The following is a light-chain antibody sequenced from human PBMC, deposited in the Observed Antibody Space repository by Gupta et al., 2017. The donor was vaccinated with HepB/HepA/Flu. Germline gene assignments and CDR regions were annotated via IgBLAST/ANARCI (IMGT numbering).Light chain of an antibody. J-gene: IGLJ1*01. Sequence: QSALTQPASVSGSPGQSITLSCTGTSSDIGTHNYVSWYQQNPGKAPKLIIHDVSDRPSGVSNRFSGSKSGNTASLTISGLQAEDEADYYCCSSSSSSTLYVFGTGTEVTVL. CDR2: DVS. V-gene: IGLV2-14*01. CDR3: CSSSSSSTLYV. CDR1: SSDIGTHNY.